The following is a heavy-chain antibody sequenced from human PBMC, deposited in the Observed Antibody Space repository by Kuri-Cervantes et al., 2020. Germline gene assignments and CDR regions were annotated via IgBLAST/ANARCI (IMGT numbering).Heavy chain of an antibody. D-gene: IGHD5-12*01. CDR2: IYYSGST. CDR1: GVSISSGDYY. V-gene: IGHV4-30-4*08. Sequence: SCTVSGVSISSGDYYWSWIRQPPGKGLEWIGYIYYSGSTYYNPSLKSRVNMSVDRSKSQFSLKLSSVTAADTAVYYCAREGGGSGYENFDYWGQGILVTVSS. CDR3: AREGGGSGYENFDY. J-gene: IGHJ4*02.